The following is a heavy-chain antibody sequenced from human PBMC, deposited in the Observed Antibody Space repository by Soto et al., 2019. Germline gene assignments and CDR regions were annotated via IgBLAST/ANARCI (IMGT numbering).Heavy chain of an antibody. CDR2: IYYSGDT. CDR3: ASGYYDILTGRDTKYYFDY. D-gene: IGHD3-9*01. CDR1: GGSISNGGYF. Sequence: SENLSLNHTISGGSISNGGYFWCWIRQHLGRGLEWIGYIYYSGDTYYNPSLKSRVMISVDTSKNQFSLNLSSVTAADTAVYYCASGYYDILTGRDTKYYFDYWGQGALVTVSS. V-gene: IGHV4-30-4*02. J-gene: IGHJ4*02.